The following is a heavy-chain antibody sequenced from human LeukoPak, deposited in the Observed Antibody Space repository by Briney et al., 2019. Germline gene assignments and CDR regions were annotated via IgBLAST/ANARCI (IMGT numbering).Heavy chain of an antibody. D-gene: IGHD3-22*01. CDR3: AKVRTMIVVVRDAFDI. Sequence: GGSLRLSCAASGFTFSSYAMSWVRQAPGKGLEWVSAISGSGGSTYYADSVKGRFTISIDNSKNTLYLQMNSLRAEDRAVYYCAKVRTMIVVVRDAFDIWSQGRMVTVSS. CDR2: ISGSGGST. V-gene: IGHV3-23*01. CDR1: GFTFSSYA. J-gene: IGHJ3*02.